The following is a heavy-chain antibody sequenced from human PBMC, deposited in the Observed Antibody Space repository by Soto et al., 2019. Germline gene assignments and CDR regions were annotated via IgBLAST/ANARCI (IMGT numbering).Heavy chain of an antibody. CDR1: GFTFSSYA. D-gene: IGHD3-10*01. V-gene: IGHV3-30-3*01. J-gene: IGHJ6*02. CDR2: ISYDGSNK. Sequence: QVQLVESGGGVVQPGRSLRLSCAASGFTFSSYAMHWVRQAPGKGLEWVAVISYDGSNKYYADSVKGRFTISRDNSKNTLYLQMNSLRAEDTAVYYCARDGVVSFGPYSYYYGMDVWGQGTTVTVSS. CDR3: ARDGVVSFGPYSYYYGMDV.